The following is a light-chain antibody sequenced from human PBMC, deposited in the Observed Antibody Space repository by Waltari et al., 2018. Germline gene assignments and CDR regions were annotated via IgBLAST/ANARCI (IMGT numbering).Light chain of an antibody. CDR1: HSPVYSDGNTY. Sequence: VVMPPSPLGLLVILQPPASMSCSPRHSPVYSDGNTYLNGFQQRPGQSPRRLVYRVYYRDSAVPDRFSGSGSGTDFTLKISRVEAEDVAIYYCMQGTKWPWTLGQGTKVEIK. CDR3: MQGTKWPWT. V-gene: IGKV2-30*01. CDR2: RVY. J-gene: IGKJ1*01.